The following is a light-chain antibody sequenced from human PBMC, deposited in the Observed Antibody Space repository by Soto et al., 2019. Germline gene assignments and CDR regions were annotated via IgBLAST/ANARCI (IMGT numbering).Light chain of an antibody. CDR1: QSIGSN. CDR2: SAS. CDR3: QQCSNWPPA. Sequence: EIVMTQSPATLSVSPGERATLSCRASQSIGSNLAWYQQKPGQAPRLLIYSASTRATGIPARFSGSGSGTELTLTISSLQSEDFAVYYCQQCSNWPPAFGQGTKVEIK. V-gene: IGKV3-15*01. J-gene: IGKJ1*01.